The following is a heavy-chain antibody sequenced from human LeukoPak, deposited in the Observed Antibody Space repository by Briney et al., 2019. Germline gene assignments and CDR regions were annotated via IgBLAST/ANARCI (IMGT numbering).Heavy chain of an antibody. CDR3: ARGNRGYDSKRNYYFDY. D-gene: IGHD5-12*01. Sequence: SETLSLTCTVSGGSISSGDYYWSWIRQPPGKGLEWIGYIYYSGSTYYSPSLESRVTISVDTSKNQFSLKLSSVTAADTAVYYCARGNRGYDSKRNYYFDYWGQGTLATVSS. CDR1: GGSISSGDYY. CDR2: IYYSGST. J-gene: IGHJ4*02. V-gene: IGHV4-30-4*01.